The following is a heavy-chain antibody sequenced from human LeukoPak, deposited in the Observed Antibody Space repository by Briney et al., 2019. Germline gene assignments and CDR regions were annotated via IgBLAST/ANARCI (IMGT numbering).Heavy chain of an antibody. Sequence: ASVKVPCKASGGTFSSYAISWVRQAPGQGLEWMGGIIPIFGTANYAQKFQGRVTITADESTSTAYMELSSLRSEDTAVYYCASGIVVVPAASQRFDYWGQGTLVTVSS. CDR2: IIPIFGTA. D-gene: IGHD2-2*01. CDR3: ASGIVVVPAASQRFDY. J-gene: IGHJ4*02. V-gene: IGHV1-69*13. CDR1: GGTFSSYA.